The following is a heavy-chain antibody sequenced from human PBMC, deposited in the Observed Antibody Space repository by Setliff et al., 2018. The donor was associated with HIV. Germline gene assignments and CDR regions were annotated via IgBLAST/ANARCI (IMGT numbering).Heavy chain of an antibody. CDR3: ARATSPRPMIRGGWFDP. J-gene: IGHJ5*02. D-gene: IGHD3-22*01. CDR1: GGSFSGYY. CDR2: INHRRST. Sequence: SETLSLTCAVYGGSFSGYYWSWIRQPPGKGLEWIGEINHRRSTNYKSSLKSRVTISVDTSKNQFSLKLRSVTVADTATYYCARATSPRPMIRGGWFDPWGQGILVTVSS. V-gene: IGHV4-34*01.